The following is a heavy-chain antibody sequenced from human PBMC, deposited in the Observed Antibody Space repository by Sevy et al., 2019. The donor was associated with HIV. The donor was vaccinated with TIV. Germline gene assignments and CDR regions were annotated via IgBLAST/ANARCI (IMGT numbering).Heavy chain of an antibody. D-gene: IGHD3-16*01. CDR2: IRQDGSEK. V-gene: IGHV3-7*01. Sequence: GGSLRLSCVVSGFNFSSYWMIWVRQAPGRGLEWVANIRQDGSEKYYVDSVKGRFTISRDNAKNSLYLQMNSLRAEDTAVYYCARAIGLGYWGQGTLVTVSS. CDR1: GFNFSSYW. J-gene: IGHJ4*02. CDR3: ARAIGLGY.